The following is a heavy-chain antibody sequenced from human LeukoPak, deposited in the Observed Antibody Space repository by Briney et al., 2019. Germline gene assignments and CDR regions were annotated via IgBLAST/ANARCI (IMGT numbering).Heavy chain of an antibody. V-gene: IGHV1-46*01. Sequence: GASVKVSCKASGYTFTSYYMHWVRQAPGQGLEWMGIINPSGGSTSYAQKFQGRVTMTEDTSTDTAYMELSSLRSEDTAVYYCAMTTGPYYMDVWGKGTTVTVSS. CDR1: GYTFTSYY. J-gene: IGHJ6*03. D-gene: IGHD4-11*01. CDR3: AMTTGPYYMDV. CDR2: INPSGGST.